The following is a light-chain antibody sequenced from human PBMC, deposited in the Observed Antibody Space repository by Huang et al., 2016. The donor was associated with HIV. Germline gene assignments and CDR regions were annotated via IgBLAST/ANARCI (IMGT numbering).Light chain of an antibody. CDR2: DAS. V-gene: IGKV3-11*01. J-gene: IGKJ1*01. CDR3: QQRSDWPRT. Sequence: EIVLTQSPATLSLSPGERATLSCRASQSVRNYLAWYQKKAGQAPRRLIYDASNRATGIPARFSGSGSGTDFTLTISSLEPEDFAVYYCQQRSDWPRTFGQGTKVEIK. CDR1: QSVRNY.